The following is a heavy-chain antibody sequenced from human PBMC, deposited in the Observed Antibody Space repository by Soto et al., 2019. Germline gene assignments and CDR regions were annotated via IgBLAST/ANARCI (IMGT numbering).Heavy chain of an antibody. J-gene: IGHJ4*02. V-gene: IGHV3-48*02. D-gene: IGHD2-8*01. CDR2: ISSSSSTI. CDR1: GFIFSSYS. Sequence: PGGSLSLSCAASGFIFSSYSMNWVRQAPGKGLEWVSYISSSSSTIYYADSVKGRFTISRDNAKNSLYLQMNSLRDEDTAVYYCARDACTNGVCRYYFDYWGQGTLVTVSS. CDR3: ARDACTNGVCRYYFDY.